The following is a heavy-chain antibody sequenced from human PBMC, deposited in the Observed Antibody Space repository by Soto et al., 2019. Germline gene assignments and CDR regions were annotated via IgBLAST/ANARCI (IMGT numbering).Heavy chain of an antibody. CDR2: ISWNSDNI. CDR3: AKDLYSNYGDAFDI. J-gene: IGHJ3*02. Sequence: GGSLRLSCAASGFTFDDYAMHWVRQAPGKDLEWVSGISWNSDNIGYADSVKGRFTISRDNVKNSLYLQMNSLRAEDTALYYCAKDLYSNYGDAFDIWGQGTMVTVSS. V-gene: IGHV3-9*01. D-gene: IGHD4-4*01. CDR1: GFTFDDYA.